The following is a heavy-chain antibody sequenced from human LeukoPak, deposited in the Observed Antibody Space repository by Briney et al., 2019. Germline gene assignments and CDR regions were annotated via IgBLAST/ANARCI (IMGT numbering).Heavy chain of an antibody. D-gene: IGHD1-26*01. CDR1: GYTFTGYY. CDR3: ASGSGSFAAPFDY. V-gene: IGHV1-2*06. CDR2: INPNSGGT. J-gene: IGHJ4*02. Sequence: ASVKVSCKASGYTFTGYYMHWVRQAPGQGLEWMGRINPNSGGTNYAQKFQGRVTMTRDTSISTGYMELSRLRPDDTAVYYCASGSGSFAAPFDYWGRGTLVTVSS.